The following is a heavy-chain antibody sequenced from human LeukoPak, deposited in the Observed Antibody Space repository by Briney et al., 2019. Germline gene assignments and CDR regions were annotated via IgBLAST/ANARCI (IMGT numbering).Heavy chain of an antibody. J-gene: IGHJ4*02. V-gene: IGHV3-23*01. D-gene: IGHD4-17*01. Sequence: GGSLRLSCAASGFTFSDYAMTWVRQAPGKGLEWVSAISGSGGSTYYADSVKGRFTISRDNSKNTLYLQMNSLRAEDTAVYYCAKVPGRSTVTTRVYWGQGTLVTVSS. CDR2: ISGSGGST. CDR3: AKVPGRSTVTTRVY. CDR1: GFTFSDYA.